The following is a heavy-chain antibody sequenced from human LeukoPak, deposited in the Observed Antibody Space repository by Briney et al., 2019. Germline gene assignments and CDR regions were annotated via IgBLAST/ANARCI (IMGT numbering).Heavy chain of an antibody. D-gene: IGHD3-22*01. J-gene: IGHJ4*02. CDR1: GGSISSYY. CDR3: AREGDSSVYYDY. Sequence: KPSETLSLTCTVSGGSISSYYWSWIRQHPGKGLEWIGYIYYSGSTNYNPSLKSRVTISVDTSKNQFSLKLSSVTAADTAVYYCAREGDSSVYYDYWGQGTLVTVSS. V-gene: IGHV4-59*12. CDR2: IYYSGST.